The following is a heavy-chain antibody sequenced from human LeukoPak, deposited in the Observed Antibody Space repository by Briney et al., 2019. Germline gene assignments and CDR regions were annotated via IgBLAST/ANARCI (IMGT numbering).Heavy chain of an antibody. CDR3: AKDRGTVTTLDAFDI. D-gene: IGHD4-17*01. V-gene: IGHV3-30*02. CDR1: GFTFSSYS. CDR2: IRYDGSNK. Sequence: GGSLRLSCAASGFTFSSYSMNWVRQAPGKGLEWVTFIRYDGSNKYYADSVKGRFTISRDNSKNTLYLQMNSLRAEDTAVYYCAKDRGTVTTLDAFDIWGQGTMVTVSS. J-gene: IGHJ3*02.